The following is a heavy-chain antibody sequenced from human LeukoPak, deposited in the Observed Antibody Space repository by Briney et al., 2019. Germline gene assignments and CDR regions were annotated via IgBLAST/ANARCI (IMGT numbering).Heavy chain of an antibody. CDR1: GFTFSSYA. J-gene: IGHJ4*02. D-gene: IGHD5-12*01. Sequence: GGSLRLSCAASGFTFSSYAMSWVRQAPGKGLEWVSAISGSGGSTYYADSVKGRFTISRDNSKNTLYLQMNSLRAKDTAVYYCAKVGIVATSYFDYWGQGTLVTVSS. V-gene: IGHV3-23*01. CDR2: ISGSGGST. CDR3: AKVGIVATSYFDY.